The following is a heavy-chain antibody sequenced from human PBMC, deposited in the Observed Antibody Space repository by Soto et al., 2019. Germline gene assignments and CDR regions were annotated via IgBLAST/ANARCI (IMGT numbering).Heavy chain of an antibody. Sequence: PGGSLRLSCAASGFTVSSNYMSWVRQAPGKGLEWVSVIYSGGSTYYADSVKGRFTISRDNSKNTLYLQMNSLRAEDTAVYYCVKQAHGLDGVAFDYWGQGTQVTVSS. CDR2: IYSGGST. CDR3: VKQAHGLDGVAFDY. CDR1: GFTVSSNY. D-gene: IGHD2-15*01. J-gene: IGHJ4*02. V-gene: IGHV3-53*01.